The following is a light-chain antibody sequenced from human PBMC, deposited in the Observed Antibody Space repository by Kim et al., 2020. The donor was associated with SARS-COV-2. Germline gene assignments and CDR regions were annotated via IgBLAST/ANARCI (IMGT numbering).Light chain of an antibody. V-gene: IGKV4-1*01. CDR1: QSVLYSSNNKNY. Sequence: DIVMTQSPDSLAVSLGERATINCKSSQSVLYSSNNKNYLAWYQQKPGQPPKLLIYWASTRESGVPDRFSGSGSGTDFTLTISSLQAEDVAVYYCQQYYSTPLIFGGVTKVDIK. J-gene: IGKJ4*01. CDR3: QQYYSTPLI. CDR2: WAS.